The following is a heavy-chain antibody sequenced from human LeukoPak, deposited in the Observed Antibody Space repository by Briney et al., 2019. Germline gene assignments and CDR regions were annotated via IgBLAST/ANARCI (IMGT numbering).Heavy chain of an antibody. CDR1: GFTFSSYA. D-gene: IGHD3-3*01. CDR2: ISGSGGST. CDR3: AKGRDFWMWRDGMDV. Sequence: GGSLRLSCAASGFTFSSYAMSWVRQAPGKGLEWVSAISGSGGSTYYADSVKGRFTISRGNSKNTLYLQMNSLRAEDTAVYYCAKGRDFWMWRDGMDVWGQGTTVTVSS. V-gene: IGHV3-23*01. J-gene: IGHJ6*02.